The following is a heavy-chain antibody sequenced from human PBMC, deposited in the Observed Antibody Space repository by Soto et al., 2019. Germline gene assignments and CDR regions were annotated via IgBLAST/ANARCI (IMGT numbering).Heavy chain of an antibody. J-gene: IGHJ6*04. CDR2: IIPMFGTA. V-gene: IGHV1-69*13. CDR1: GGTVSSYA. D-gene: IGHD3-10*01. CDR3: ARHAMVRGVIPYYYHGMDM. Sequence: SVKVSCKASGGTVSSYAISWVRQAPGQGLEWMGGIIPMFGTANYAQKFQCRVTITADESTSTAYMELSSLRSEDTAVYYCARHAMVRGVIPYYYHGMDMLGKRTTVTASS.